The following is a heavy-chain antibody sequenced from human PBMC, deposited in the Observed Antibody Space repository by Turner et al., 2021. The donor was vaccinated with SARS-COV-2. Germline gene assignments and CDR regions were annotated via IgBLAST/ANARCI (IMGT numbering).Heavy chain of an antibody. Sequence: EVRLVESGVGLVRPGRSLRLARPASGFTFSSHWMYWVSQAREKGLGWVSRINSDGSSTSYADSVKGRFTISRDNAKNTLYLKMNSLRAEDTAVYYCARAGSSGYQLLYWERSYYYDYMDVWGKGTTVTVSS. CDR3: ARAGSSGYQLLYWERSYYYDYMDV. CDR2: INSDGSST. V-gene: IGHV3-74*01. D-gene: IGHD2-2*02. CDR1: GFTFSSHW. J-gene: IGHJ6*03.